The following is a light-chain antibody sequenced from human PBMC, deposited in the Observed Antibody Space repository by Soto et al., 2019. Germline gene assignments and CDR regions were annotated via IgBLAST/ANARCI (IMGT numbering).Light chain of an antibody. Sequence: DIQMTQSPSSLSASVGDRVTITCRASQSISNYLNWYQQKPGKAPKLLIYAASVLQRGVPSRVSVSDSGTDFNLTISTLQPKYFATDYCQQSYFSLFTGGAGTKVDI. V-gene: IGKV1-39*01. CDR2: AAS. CDR3: QQSYFSLFT. J-gene: IGKJ3*01. CDR1: QSISNY.